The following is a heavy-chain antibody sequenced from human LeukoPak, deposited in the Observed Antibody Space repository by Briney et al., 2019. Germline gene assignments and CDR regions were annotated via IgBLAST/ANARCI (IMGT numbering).Heavy chain of an antibody. Sequence: PGGSLRLSCLASGFTFTSYATHWVRRAPGKGLEWVAFIRHDGSSEYYADSVKGRFIISRDRSGNTLSLQMKSLRPEDTAMYYCARHNTRFLERLPALGSWGQGTLVTVPS. CDR2: IRHDGSSE. CDR1: GFTFTSYA. D-gene: IGHD3-3*01. CDR3: ARHNTRFLERLPALGS. J-gene: IGHJ5*02. V-gene: IGHV3-30*02.